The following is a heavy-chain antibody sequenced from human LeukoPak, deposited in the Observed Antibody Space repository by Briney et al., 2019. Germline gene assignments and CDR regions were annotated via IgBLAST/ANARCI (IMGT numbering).Heavy chain of an antibody. V-gene: IGHV1-69*13. CDR2: IIPIFGTA. Sequence: GASVKVSCKASGGTFINYPISWVRQAPGQGPEWMGGIIPIFGTANYAQKFQGRVTITADESTSTAYMELSSLRSEDTAVYYCARPYSSGRDYGMDVWGQGTTVTVSS. CDR1: GGTFINYP. D-gene: IGHD6-25*01. J-gene: IGHJ6*02. CDR3: ARPYSSGRDYGMDV.